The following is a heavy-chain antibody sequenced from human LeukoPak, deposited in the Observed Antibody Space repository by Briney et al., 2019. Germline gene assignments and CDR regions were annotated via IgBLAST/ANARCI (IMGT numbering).Heavy chain of an antibody. CDR2: INHSGST. Sequence: SETLSLTCAVYGGSFSGYYWSWIRQPPGKGLEWIGEINHSGSTNYNPSLKSRVTISVDTSKNQFSLKLSSVTAADTAVYYCARGPDYYGSGSYYKRKGYFDYWGQGTLVTISS. V-gene: IGHV4-34*01. CDR3: ARGPDYYGSGSYYKRKGYFDY. CDR1: GGSFSGYY. J-gene: IGHJ4*02. D-gene: IGHD3-10*01.